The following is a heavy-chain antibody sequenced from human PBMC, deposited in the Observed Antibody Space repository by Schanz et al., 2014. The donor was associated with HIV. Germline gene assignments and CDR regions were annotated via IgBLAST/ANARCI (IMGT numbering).Heavy chain of an antibody. CDR1: GFTFRSYG. CDR3: TKDPNNREKAFDY. D-gene: IGHD1-26*01. CDR2: IWYDGSNK. J-gene: IGHJ4*02. V-gene: IGHV3-33*06. Sequence: QVQLVESGGGVVQPGRSLRLSCAASGFTFRSYGMHWVRQAPGKGLEWVAVIWYDGSNKYYADSVKGRFTISRDNSKNTLNLQMNSLRAEDTAVYYCTKDPNNREKAFDYWGQGTLVTVSS.